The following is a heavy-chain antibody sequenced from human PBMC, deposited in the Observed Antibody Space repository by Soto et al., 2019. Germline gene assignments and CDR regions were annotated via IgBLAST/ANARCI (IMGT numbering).Heavy chain of an antibody. J-gene: IGHJ6*02. CDR2: TYYRSKWYN. CDR3: VAYYDFWSGYSRPYYYGMDV. V-gene: IGHV6-1*01. CDR1: GDSVSSNSAA. Sequence: QTLSLTFAISGDSVSSNSAACNLIRHSPSRGLEWLGRTYYRSKWYNDYAVSVKSRITINPDTSKNQFSLQLNSVTPEDTAVYYCVAYYDFWSGYSRPYYYGMDVWGQGTTVTVSS. D-gene: IGHD3-3*01.